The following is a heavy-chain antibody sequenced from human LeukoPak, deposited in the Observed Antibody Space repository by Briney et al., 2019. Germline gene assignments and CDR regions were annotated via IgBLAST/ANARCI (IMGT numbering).Heavy chain of an antibody. CDR2: ISSSGGTT. CDR3: ARDYVWGSSSDY. D-gene: IGHD3-16*01. J-gene: IGHJ4*02. V-gene: IGHV3-23*01. CDR1: RFTFSSYA. Sequence: GGSLRLSCAASRFTFSSYAMSWVRQAPGKGLEWVSGISSSGGTTYYTDSVRGRFTISRDNAKNSLYLQMNSLRVEDTAVHFCARDYVWGSSSDYWGQGTLVSVSS.